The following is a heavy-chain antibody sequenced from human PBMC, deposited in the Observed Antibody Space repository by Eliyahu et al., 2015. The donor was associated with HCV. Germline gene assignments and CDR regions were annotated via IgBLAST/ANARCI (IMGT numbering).Heavy chain of an antibody. CDR1: GFTVGQXY. Sequence: QVQLVESGGGLVKPGGSLRLSXAASGFTVGQXYMSWIRQVPGKGLGWIANIKDRDNTIDYADSVKGRFTISRDTAKNSLFLQMSSLRAEDTGTYYCVRVGGEFYDLSRYWFDLWGQGTLVTVSS. CDR2: IKDRDNTI. J-gene: IGHJ4*02. D-gene: IGHD3-22*01. CDR3: VRVGGEFYDLSRYWFDL. V-gene: IGHV3-11*01.